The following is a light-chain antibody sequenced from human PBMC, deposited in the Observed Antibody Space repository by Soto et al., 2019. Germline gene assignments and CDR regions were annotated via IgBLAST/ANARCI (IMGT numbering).Light chain of an antibody. J-gene: IGLJ3*02. V-gene: IGLV1-44*01. CDR1: SSNIGSNA. CDR3: AAWDDSLKGLV. Sequence: QSALTQPPSASGTPGQRVAISCSGSSSNIGSNAVNWYQQLPGAAPKLLIYKNNLRPSGVPDRFSGSKSGASASLAISGLQSEDESDSYCAAWDDSLKGLVFGGGTKLTVL. CDR2: KNN.